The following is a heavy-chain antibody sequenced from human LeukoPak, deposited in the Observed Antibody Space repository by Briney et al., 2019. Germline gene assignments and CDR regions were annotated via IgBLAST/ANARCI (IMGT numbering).Heavy chain of an antibody. V-gene: IGHV3-21*01. Sequence: GGSLGLSCAASGFTFSSFNMIWVRQAPGKGLEWVSSISSLSTFIYYADSVKGRFTISRDNTKNSLYLQMNSLRAEDTAVYYCARDSYYDILTGYLRYFDYWGQGTLVTVSS. D-gene: IGHD3-9*01. J-gene: IGHJ4*02. CDR2: ISSLSTFI. CDR1: GFTFSSFN. CDR3: ARDSYYDILTGYLRYFDY.